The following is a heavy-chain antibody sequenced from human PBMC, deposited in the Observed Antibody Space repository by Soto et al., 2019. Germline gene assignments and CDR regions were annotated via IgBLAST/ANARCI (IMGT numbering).Heavy chain of an antibody. CDR2: IYYSGST. Sequence: SETLSLTCTVSGGSISSYYWSWIGQPPGRGLDWIVYIYYSGSTNYNPSLKSRVTISVDSSKNQFPLKLSSVTAADTAVYYCARHPPDYDILTGYSEYYFDYWGQGTLVTVS. J-gene: IGHJ4*02. V-gene: IGHV4-59*08. CDR3: ARHPPDYDILTGYSEYYFDY. D-gene: IGHD3-9*01. CDR1: GGSISSYY.